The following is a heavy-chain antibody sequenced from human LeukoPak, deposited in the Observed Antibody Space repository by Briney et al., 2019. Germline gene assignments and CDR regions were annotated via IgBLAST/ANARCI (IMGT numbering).Heavy chain of an antibody. V-gene: IGHV4-59*08. D-gene: IGHD3-3*01. CDR2: VYSSGST. Sequence: SETLSPTCNVSGGSISSNYWSWIRQPPGKGLEWIGYVYSSGSTNYSPSLKSRVTISVDTSKNQFSLKLSSVTAADTAVYYCARQGSGYDFWSGYYELTNFDYWGQGTLVTVSS. CDR1: GGSISSNY. J-gene: IGHJ4*02. CDR3: ARQGSGYDFWSGYYELTNFDY.